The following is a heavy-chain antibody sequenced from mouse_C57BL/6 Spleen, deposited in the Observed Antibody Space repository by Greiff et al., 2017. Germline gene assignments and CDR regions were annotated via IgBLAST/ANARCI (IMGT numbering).Heavy chain of an antibody. CDR3: AGYYYCSSFYYFDY. CDR1: GYTFTDYT. J-gene: IGHJ2*01. D-gene: IGHD1-1*01. Sequence: VQLQQSGPELVKPGASVKMSCKASGYTFTDYTMHWVKQSHGKSLEWIGYINPTNGGTSYNQKFKGKATLTVNKTSSPAYMELRSLTSEDSAVYYCAGYYYCSSFYYFDYWGQGTTLTVSS. V-gene: IGHV1-22*01. CDR2: INPTNGGT.